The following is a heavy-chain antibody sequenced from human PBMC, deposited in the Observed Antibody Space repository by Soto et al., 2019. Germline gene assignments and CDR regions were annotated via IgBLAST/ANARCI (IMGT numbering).Heavy chain of an antibody. V-gene: IGHV3-48*02. CDR1: GFSFSSYS. J-gene: IGHJ3*02. Sequence: EAQLVDSGGGLVQPGGSLRLSCVASGFSFSSYSMSWVRQAPGKGLEWISYLDPSRSLIYYADSVEGRFVISRDNATSSLCLQLQRLRYDDAALYSCASDRLTAYAREGFASCGRGTMVTVSS. CDR2: LDPSRSLI. D-gene: IGHD7-27*01. CDR3: ASDRLTAYAREGFAS.